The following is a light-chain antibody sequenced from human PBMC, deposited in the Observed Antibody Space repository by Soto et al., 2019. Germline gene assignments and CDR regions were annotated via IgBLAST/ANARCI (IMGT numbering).Light chain of an antibody. CDR1: QGISSY. CDR2: AAS. J-gene: IGKJ4*01. CDR3: QQLDGFPLP. V-gene: IGKV1-9*01. Sequence: DIQLTQSPPFLSASVGDRVTITCRASQGISSYLAWYQQKPGKAPKLLIYAASSLQSGVPSRFSGSGSGTEFTLTISSLQPEDSAAYYCQQLDGFPLPFGGGTTVEI.